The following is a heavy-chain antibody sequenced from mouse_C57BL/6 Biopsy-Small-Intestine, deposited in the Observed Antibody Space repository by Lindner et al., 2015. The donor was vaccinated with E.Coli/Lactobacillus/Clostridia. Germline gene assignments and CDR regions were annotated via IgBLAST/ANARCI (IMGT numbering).Heavy chain of an antibody. CDR1: GYTFTSYG. D-gene: IGHD1-3*01. Sequence: VQLQESGAELARPGASVKLSCKASGYTFTSYGISWVKQRTGQGLEWIGEIYPRSGNTYYNEKFKGKATLTADKSSSTACMELRSLTSEDSAVYFCARKGGLTSGYFDYWGQGTTLTVSS. J-gene: IGHJ2*01. CDR3: ARKGGLTSGYFDY. V-gene: IGHV1-81*01. CDR2: IYPRSGNT.